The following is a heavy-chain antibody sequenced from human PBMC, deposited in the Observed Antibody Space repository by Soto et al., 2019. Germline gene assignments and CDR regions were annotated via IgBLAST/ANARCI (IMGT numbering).Heavy chain of an antibody. V-gene: IGHV4-30-4*01. J-gene: IGHJ4*02. D-gene: IGHD5-12*01. CDR1: GDSMSSGDYY. CDR2: IYYSEIT. Sequence: QVQLQESGPGLVKPSQTLSLTCTVSGDSMSSGDYYWSWLRQPPGKGLEWIGYIYYSEITNYNPSLKSRVTLSADRSKNQFSLKLSSVTAADTAVYYCARQHGGYEYYSDYWGQGTLVTVSS. CDR3: ARQHGGYEYYSDY.